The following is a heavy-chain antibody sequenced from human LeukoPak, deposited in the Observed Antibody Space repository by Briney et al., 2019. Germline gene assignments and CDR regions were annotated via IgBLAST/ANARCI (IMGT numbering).Heavy chain of an antibody. J-gene: IGHJ4*02. CDR2: IIPIFGTA. CDR1: GGTFSSYA. D-gene: IGHD5-18*01. CDR3: ARDPGYSYGPFDY. Sequence: ASVKVSCKASGGTFSSYAISWVRQAPGQGLEWMGGIIPIFGTANYAQKFQGRVTIATDTSTSTAYMELRSLRSDDTAVYYCARDPGYSYGPFDYWGQGTLVTVSS. V-gene: IGHV1-69*05.